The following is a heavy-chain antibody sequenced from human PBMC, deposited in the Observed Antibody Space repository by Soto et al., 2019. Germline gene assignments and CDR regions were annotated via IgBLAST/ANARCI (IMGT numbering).Heavy chain of an antibody. V-gene: IGHV1-8*01. CDR3: ARGVTAGVDY. CDR1: GYSFSSLD. Sequence: QVQLVQSGAEVREPGASVKVSCKASGYSFSSLDINWVRQTTGQGLEWMGWMQPRDGRTGYAQKFQGRVTMTRDTSINTAYMELSSLTSDDTAFYYCARGVTAGVDYWGQGTLVTVS. J-gene: IGHJ4*02. D-gene: IGHD1-26*01. CDR2: MQPRDGRT.